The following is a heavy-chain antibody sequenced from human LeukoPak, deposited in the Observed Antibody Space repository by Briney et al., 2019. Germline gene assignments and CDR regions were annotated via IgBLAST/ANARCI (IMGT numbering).Heavy chain of an antibody. D-gene: IGHD4-23*01. Sequence: ASVKVSCKASGYIFTVYYMHWVRQAPGQGLEWMGWINPNSGGTNYAQKFQGRVTMTRDTSISTAYMELSRLRSDDTAVYCCARANDGGNFDFWGQGTLVTVSS. J-gene: IGHJ4*02. CDR1: GYIFTVYY. CDR2: INPNSGGT. V-gene: IGHV1-2*02. CDR3: ARANDGGNFDF.